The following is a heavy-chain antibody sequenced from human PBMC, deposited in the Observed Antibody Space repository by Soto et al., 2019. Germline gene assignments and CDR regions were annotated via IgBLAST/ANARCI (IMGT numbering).Heavy chain of an antibody. Sequence: QVQLVQSGAEEKKPGASVKVSCKASGYTFTSYAMHWVRQAPGQRLEWMGWINAGNGNTKYSQKFQGRVTITRDTSGSPAYMELSSLRSEDTAVYYCARVNSRGWFDPWGQGTLVTVSS. J-gene: IGHJ5*02. V-gene: IGHV1-3*05. CDR1: GYTFTSYA. D-gene: IGHD6-13*01. CDR2: INAGNGNT. CDR3: ARVNSRGWFDP.